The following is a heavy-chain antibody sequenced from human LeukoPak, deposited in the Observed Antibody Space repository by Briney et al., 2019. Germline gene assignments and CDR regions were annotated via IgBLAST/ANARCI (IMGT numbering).Heavy chain of an antibody. V-gene: IGHV3-21*01. CDR3: ARDGSGWYYYYYYMDV. J-gene: IGHJ6*03. CDR2: ISSSSSYI. CDR1: GFTFSSYS. D-gene: IGHD6-19*01. Sequence: GGSLRLSCAASGFTFSSYSMNWVRQAPRKGLEWVSSISSSSSYIYYADSVKGRFTISRDNAKNSLYLQMNSLRAEDTAVYYCARDGSGWYYYYYYMDVWGKGTTVTVSS.